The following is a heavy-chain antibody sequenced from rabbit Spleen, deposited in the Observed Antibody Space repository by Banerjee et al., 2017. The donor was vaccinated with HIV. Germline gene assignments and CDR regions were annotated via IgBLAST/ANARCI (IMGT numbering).Heavy chain of an antibody. CDR1: GVSFSANSY. Sequence: QSLEESGGDLVKPGASLTLTCTASGVSFSANSYMCWVRQAPGKGLEWIACIDTGSSAFTYFASWAKGRFTISKTSSTTVTLQMTRLTAADTATYFCARDTSSSFSSYGMDLWGPGTLVTVS. J-gene: IGHJ6*01. D-gene: IGHD1-1*01. CDR2: IDTGSSAFT. CDR3: ARDTSSSFSSYGMDL. V-gene: IGHV1S40*01.